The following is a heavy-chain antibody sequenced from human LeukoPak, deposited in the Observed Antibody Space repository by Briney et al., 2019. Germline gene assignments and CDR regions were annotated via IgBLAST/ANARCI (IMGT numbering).Heavy chain of an antibody. V-gene: IGHV4-59*01. Sequence: PLETLSLTCTVSGGSISSYYWSWIRQPPGKGLEWIGYIYYSGSTNYNPSLKSRVTISVDTSKNQYSLKLSSVTAADAAVYYCAREVEGVRITMVRETISWFDPWGQGTLVTVSS. CDR2: IYYSGST. J-gene: IGHJ5*02. CDR3: AREVEGVRITMVRETISWFDP. CDR1: GGSISSYY. D-gene: IGHD3-10*01.